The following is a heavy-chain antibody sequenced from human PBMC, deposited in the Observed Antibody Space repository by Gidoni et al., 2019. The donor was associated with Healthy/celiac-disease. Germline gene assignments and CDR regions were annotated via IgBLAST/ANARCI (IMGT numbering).Heavy chain of an antibody. CDR2: IYWDDGK. D-gene: IGHD2-2*02. J-gene: IGHJ4*02. CDR3: AKYLAGSHFDS. CDR1: GFSFSPNGVG. V-gene: IGHV2-5*02. Sequence: QITLKESGPTLVKPTQTLPLTCTFSGFSFSPNGVGVGWIRQPPGKALEWLALIYWDDGKRFSPSLKSRLSITKDTSKNQVVLTMTNVDPVDTATYYCAKYLAGSHFDSWGQGTLVTVSS.